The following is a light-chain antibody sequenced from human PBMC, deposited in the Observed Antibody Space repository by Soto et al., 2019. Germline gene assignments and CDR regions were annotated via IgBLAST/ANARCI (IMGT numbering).Light chain of an antibody. CDR2: WAS. J-gene: IGKJ2*01. CDR3: QQYYSTPYT. Sequence: DIVMTQSPDSLAVSLGERATINCKSSQSVLYSSNNKNYLAWYQQKPGQPPKLLIYWASTRESGVPDRFSGSWSGTDFTLTISSLQAEDVAVYYCQQYYSTPYTFGQGTKVEI. CDR1: QSVLYSSNNKNY. V-gene: IGKV4-1*01.